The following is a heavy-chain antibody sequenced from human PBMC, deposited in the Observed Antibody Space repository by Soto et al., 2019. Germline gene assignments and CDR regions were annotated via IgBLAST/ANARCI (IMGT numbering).Heavy chain of an antibody. J-gene: IGHJ4*02. CDR1: GFTFSSYG. CDR2: IWYDGSNK. CDR3: ARAREVYDSSGPLDY. D-gene: IGHD3-22*01. Sequence: GGSLRLSCAASGFTFSSYGMHWVRQAPGKGLEWVAVIWYDGSNKYYADSVKGRFTISRDNSKNTLYLQMNSLRAEDTAVYYCARAREVYDSSGPLDYWGQGTLVTVSS. V-gene: IGHV3-33*01.